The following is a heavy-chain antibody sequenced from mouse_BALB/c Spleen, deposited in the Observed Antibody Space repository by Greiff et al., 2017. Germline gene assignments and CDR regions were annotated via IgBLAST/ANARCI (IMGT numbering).Heavy chain of an antibody. V-gene: IGHV2-9-2*01. J-gene: IGHJ4*01. CDR3: VRDSTVGYYAMDY. CDR1: GFSLTSYD. Sequence: VQVVESGPGLVAPSQSLSITCTVSGFSLTSYDISWIRQPPGKGLEWLGVIWTGGGTNYNSAFMSRLSISKDNSKSQVFLKMNSLQTDDTAIYYCVRDSTVGYYAMDYWGQGTSVTVSS. CDR2: IWTGGGT. D-gene: IGHD1-1*01.